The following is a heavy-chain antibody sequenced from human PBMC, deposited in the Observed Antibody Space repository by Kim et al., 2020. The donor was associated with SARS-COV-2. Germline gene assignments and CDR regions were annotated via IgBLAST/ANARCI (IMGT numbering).Heavy chain of an antibody. CDR1: GFTFSNTN. J-gene: IGHJ4*02. CDR2: ISSSSSAI. Sequence: GGSLRLSCAASGFTFSNTNMNWVRQAPGKGLEWVSYISSSSSAIYYADSVKGRFTISRDTAKSSLYLQMNGLRDDDTAIYYCAKDSSTVSLEYWGQGTLV. CDR3: AKDSSTVSLEY. V-gene: IGHV3-48*02. D-gene: IGHD4-4*01.